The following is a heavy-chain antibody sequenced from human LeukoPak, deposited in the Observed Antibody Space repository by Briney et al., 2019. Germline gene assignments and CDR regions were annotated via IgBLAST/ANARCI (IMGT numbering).Heavy chain of an antibody. CDR2: INPNSGST. CDR1: GYTFTGYY. V-gene: IGHV1-2*02. D-gene: IGHD4-17*01. Sequence: GASLKVSCKASGYTFTGYYMHWVRQAPGQGLEWMAWINPNSGSTNYAQNVQGRVTMTRDTTISTAYMELSRLRSDDTAVYYCARCHDYGDSGYFDCWGQGTLVTVSS. J-gene: IGHJ4*02. CDR3: ARCHDYGDSGYFDC.